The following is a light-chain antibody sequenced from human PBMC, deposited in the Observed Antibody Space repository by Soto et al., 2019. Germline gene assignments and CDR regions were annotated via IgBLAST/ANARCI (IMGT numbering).Light chain of an antibody. Sequence: DIQMTQSPSTLSASVGDRVTITCRASQNINQWLAWYQQKPGKAPKFLIYDASILESGVPSRFSGPGSGTEFTLTISSLQPDDFATYDCQRYHINSLTFGQGTKVEIK. CDR3: QRYHINSLT. V-gene: IGKV1-5*01. CDR2: DAS. J-gene: IGKJ1*01. CDR1: QNINQW.